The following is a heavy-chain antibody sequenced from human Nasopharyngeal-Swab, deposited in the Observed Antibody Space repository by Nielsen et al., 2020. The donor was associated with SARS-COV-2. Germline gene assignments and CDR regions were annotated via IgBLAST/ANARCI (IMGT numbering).Heavy chain of an antibody. J-gene: IGHJ4*02. D-gene: IGHD3-16*02. CDR1: GYTLTELS. CDR2: FDPEDGET. V-gene: IGHV1-24*01. CDR3: ATHGVYDYVWGSYRWGLPDY. Sequence: ASAKVSCKVSGYTLTELSMHWVRQAPGKGLEWMGGFDPEDGETIYAQKFQGRVTMTEDTSTDTAYMELSSLRSEDTAVYYCATHGVYDYVWGSYRWGLPDYWGQGTLVTVSS.